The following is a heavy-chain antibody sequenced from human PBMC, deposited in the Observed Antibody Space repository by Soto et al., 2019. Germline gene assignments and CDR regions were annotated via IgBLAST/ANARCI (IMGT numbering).Heavy chain of an antibody. CDR1: GFTFSSYA. CDR3: AKDGGYCSGGSCYLDY. Sequence: GGSLRLSCAASGFTFSSYAMSWVRQAPGKGLEWVSAISGSGGSTYYADSVKGRFTISRDNSKNTLYLQMNSLRAEDTAVYYCAKDGGYCSGGSCYLDYWGQGTLVTVSS. J-gene: IGHJ4*02. CDR2: ISGSGGST. D-gene: IGHD2-15*01. V-gene: IGHV3-23*01.